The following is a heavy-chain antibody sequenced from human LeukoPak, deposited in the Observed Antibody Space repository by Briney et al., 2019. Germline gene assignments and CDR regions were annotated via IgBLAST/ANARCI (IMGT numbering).Heavy chain of an antibody. CDR2: ISYDGSNK. V-gene: IGHV3-30*18. D-gene: IGHD2-15*01. J-gene: IGHJ6*02. CDR3: AKGLHCSGGSCYFPYYYGMDV. Sequence: GGSLRLSCAASGFTFSSYGMHWVRQAPGKGPEWVAVISYDGSNKYYADSVKGRFTISRDNSKNTLYLQMNSLRAEDTAVYYCAKGLHCSGGSCYFPYYYGMDVWGQGTTVTVSS. CDR1: GFTFSSYG.